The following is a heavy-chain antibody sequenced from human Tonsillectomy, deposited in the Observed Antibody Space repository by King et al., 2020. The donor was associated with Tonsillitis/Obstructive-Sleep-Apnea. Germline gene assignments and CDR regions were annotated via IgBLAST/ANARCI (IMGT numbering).Heavy chain of an antibody. CDR1: GGSISSSSYY. CDR2: IYYSGST. J-gene: IGHJ6*03. Sequence: QLQESGPGLVKPSETLSLTCTVSGGSISSSSYYWGWIRQPPGKGLEWIGSIYYSGSTYYNPSLKSRVTISVDTTKNQVSLKLSSVTAADTAVYYCARLSSTSYYYYYYMDVWGKGTTVTVSS. CDR3: ARLSSTSYYYYYYMDV. V-gene: IGHV4-39*01. D-gene: IGHD2-2*01.